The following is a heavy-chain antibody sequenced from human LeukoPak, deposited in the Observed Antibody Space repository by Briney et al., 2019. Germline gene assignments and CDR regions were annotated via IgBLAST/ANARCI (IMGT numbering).Heavy chain of an antibody. CDR3: ARARWYSCDY. V-gene: IGHV3-74*01. D-gene: IGHD5-24*01. CDR2: DGSST. Sequence: GGSLRLSCAVSGFTFSGHWMFWVRQAPGKGLEWVSSDGSSTGYTDSVKGRFTVSRDNAKNTLYLQMNSLRAEDTAVYYCARARWYSCDYWGQGTLVTVSA. CDR1: GFTFSGHW. J-gene: IGHJ4*02.